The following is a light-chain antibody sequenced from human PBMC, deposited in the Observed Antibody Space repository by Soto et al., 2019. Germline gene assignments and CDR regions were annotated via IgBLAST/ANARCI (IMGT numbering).Light chain of an antibody. CDR3: NSYRMTTTPSV. CDR2: EVF. Sequence: QSVLTQPASVSGSPGQSITISCTGTSSDVGGSDYVSWYQHYPGKAPKLIIYEVFNRPSGVSSRFSGSKSGNTATLTISGLRAEDEADYFCNSYRMTTTPSVFGIGTKVTVL. V-gene: IGLV2-14*01. CDR1: SSDVGGSDY. J-gene: IGLJ1*01.